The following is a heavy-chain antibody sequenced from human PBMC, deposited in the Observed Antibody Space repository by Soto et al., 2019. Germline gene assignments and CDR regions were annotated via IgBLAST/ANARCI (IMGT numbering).Heavy chain of an antibody. J-gene: IGHJ3*01. V-gene: IGHV1-3*01. CDR3: ARGGYCSGGSGQEEAFDF. CDR2: INAGNGNT. D-gene: IGHD2-15*01. Sequence: QVQLVQSGAEVKKPGASVKVSCKASGYTFTSYAMHWVRQAAGQMLEWMGWINAGNGNTKYSQKFQGRVTITRDTSASTAYMELSSLGSEDTAVYYCARGGYCSGGSGQEEAFDFWGQGTMVTVSS. CDR1: GYTFTSYA.